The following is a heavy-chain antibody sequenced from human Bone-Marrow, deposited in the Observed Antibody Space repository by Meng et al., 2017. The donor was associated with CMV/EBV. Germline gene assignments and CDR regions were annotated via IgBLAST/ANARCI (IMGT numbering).Heavy chain of an antibody. Sequence: GGSLRLSCAASRFTFSDYYMTWIRQAPGKGLEWVSYITNSGNGMDYTDSVKGRFSISRDNAKNSLYLQMNSLRAEDTAVYYCASSIAAHPVLFDYWGQGTLVTVSS. CDR2: ITNSGNGM. D-gene: IGHD6-6*01. CDR3: ASSIAAHPVLFDY. CDR1: RFTFSDYY. J-gene: IGHJ4*02. V-gene: IGHV3-11*04.